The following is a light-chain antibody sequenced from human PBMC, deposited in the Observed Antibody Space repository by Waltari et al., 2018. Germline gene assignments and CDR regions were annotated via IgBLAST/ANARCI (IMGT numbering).Light chain of an antibody. J-gene: IGLJ3*02. CDR1: NIGSKT. CDR3: QVWDSSNDHVV. CDR2: DDS. V-gene: IGLV3-21*03. Sequence: SYVLTQPPPVSVAPGKTASITCGGDNIGSKTVHWYQQRPGQAPVLVVFDDSDRPSGIPERFSGSNSGNTATLTISRVEAGDEADYSCQVWDSSNDHVVFGGGTKLTVL.